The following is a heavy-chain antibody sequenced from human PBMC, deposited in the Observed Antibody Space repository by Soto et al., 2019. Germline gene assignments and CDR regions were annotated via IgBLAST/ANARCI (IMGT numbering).Heavy chain of an antibody. J-gene: IGHJ5*02. CDR1: GDSISSRDYY. Sequence: QLQLQESGPGLVKPSETLSLTCAVSGDSISSRDYYWGWIRQPPGKGLEWIGCIFYSGRTYYSPSLNSRVTISVDTSKNQFSLKLTSVTAADTAVYYCARQDWFGERYSNRFDPWGQGTLVTVSS. V-gene: IGHV4-39*01. CDR3: ARQDWFGERYSNRFDP. D-gene: IGHD3-10*01. CDR2: IFYSGRT.